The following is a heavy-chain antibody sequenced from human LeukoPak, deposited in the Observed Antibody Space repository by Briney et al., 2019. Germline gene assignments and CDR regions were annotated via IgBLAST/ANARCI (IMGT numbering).Heavy chain of an antibody. V-gene: IGHV4-59*01. CDR3: ARVDCISTSCPADY. J-gene: IGHJ4*02. CDR2: IFHSGST. Sequence: SETLSLTCTVSGGSMTSYYWNWIRQPPGKGLEWIGFIFHSGSTNYNPSLKSRVTISVDTSRNQFSLKLSSVTAADTAIYYCARVDCISTSCPADYWGQGTLVTVSS. D-gene: IGHD2-2*01. CDR1: GGSMTSYY.